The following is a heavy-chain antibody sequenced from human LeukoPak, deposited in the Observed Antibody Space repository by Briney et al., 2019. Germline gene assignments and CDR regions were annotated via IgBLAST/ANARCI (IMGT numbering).Heavy chain of an antibody. Sequence: SGGSLRLSCAASGFTFSTYSMSWVRQAPGKGLEWVSSISGRSYIDYADSVRGRFTISRDNAKNSLYLQMNSLRAEDTAVYYCARVIISYYHMDVWGKGTTVTASS. V-gene: IGHV3-21*01. CDR2: ISGRSYI. J-gene: IGHJ6*03. CDR3: ARVIISYYHMDV. CDR1: GFTFSTYS.